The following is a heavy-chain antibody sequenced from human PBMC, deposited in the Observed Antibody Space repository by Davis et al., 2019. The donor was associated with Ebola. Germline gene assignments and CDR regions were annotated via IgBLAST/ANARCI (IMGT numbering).Heavy chain of an antibody. CDR2: IYYSGST. D-gene: IGHD5-18*01. Sequence: SETLSLTCTVSGGPISSGDYYWSWIRQPPGTGPEWIGSIYYSGSTYYNPSLKSRVTISVDTSKNQFSLKLSSVTAADTAVYYCAREVGTAMAELYYYYYGMDVWGQGTTVTVSS. J-gene: IGHJ6*02. V-gene: IGHV4-39*07. CDR1: GGPISSGDYY. CDR3: AREVGTAMAELYYYYYGMDV.